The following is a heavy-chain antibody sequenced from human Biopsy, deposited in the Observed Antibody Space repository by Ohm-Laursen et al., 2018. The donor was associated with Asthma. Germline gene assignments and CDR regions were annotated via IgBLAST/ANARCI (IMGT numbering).Heavy chain of an antibody. Sequence: GTLSLTCTVSGGSVSSGSYYWSWIRQPPGKGLAWASYISYSGSTDYNPSLRSRLTISMDTSKNQFSLKLSSVTAADTAVYYCARVPTTLRYFDLWGRGDLVTVSS. CDR1: GGSVSSGSYY. V-gene: IGHV4-61*01. J-gene: IGHJ2*01. D-gene: IGHD2-15*01. CDR3: ARVPTTLRYFDL. CDR2: ISYSGST.